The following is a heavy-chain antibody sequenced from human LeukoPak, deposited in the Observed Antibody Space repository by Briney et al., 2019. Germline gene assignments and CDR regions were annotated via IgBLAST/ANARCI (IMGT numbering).Heavy chain of an antibody. CDR3: ARDRCSRTNCFPFDY. CDR2: INPNGGGT. Sequence: ASVKVSCKASGYTFTGYYMHWVRQAPGQGLEWMGWINPNGGGTNYAQKFQGRVTMTRDTSISTAYMELSRLRSDDTAVYYCARDRCSRTNCFPFDYWGQGTLVTVSS. V-gene: IGHV1-2*02. J-gene: IGHJ4*02. D-gene: IGHD2-2*01. CDR1: GYTFTGYY.